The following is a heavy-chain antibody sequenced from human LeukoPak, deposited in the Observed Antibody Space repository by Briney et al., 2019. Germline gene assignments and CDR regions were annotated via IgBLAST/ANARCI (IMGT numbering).Heavy chain of an antibody. Sequence: GGSLRLSCTASGFTFDDYGMSWVRQAPGKGLEWVSGTNWDGGSTGYADSVKGRFTISRDNAKNSLYLQMNSLRAEDTALYYCARRAGVPAAMRFDYWGQGTLVTVSS. CDR1: GFTFDDYG. V-gene: IGHV3-20*04. D-gene: IGHD2-2*01. CDR2: TNWDGGST. J-gene: IGHJ4*02. CDR3: ARRAGVPAAMRFDY.